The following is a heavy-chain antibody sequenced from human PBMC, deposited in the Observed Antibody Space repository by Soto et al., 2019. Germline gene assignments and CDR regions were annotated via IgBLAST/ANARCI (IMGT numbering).Heavy chain of an antibody. CDR2: ISSSSSHI. Sequence: EVQLVESGGGLVKPGGSLRLSCVASDFSFSTYNMNWVRQAPGKGLEWVSFISSSSSHIHYADSVKGRFTISRDNAKNALYLQMNSLRVEETGVYYCARDPAPDGYYGVDVWCQGTTVTVSS. V-gene: IGHV3-21*06. CDR3: ARDPAPDGYYGVDV. CDR1: DFSFSTYN. D-gene: IGHD2-2*01. J-gene: IGHJ6*02.